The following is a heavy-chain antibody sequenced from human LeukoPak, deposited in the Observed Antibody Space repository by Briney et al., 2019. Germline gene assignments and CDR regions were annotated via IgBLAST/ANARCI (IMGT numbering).Heavy chain of an antibody. Sequence: SETLSLTCTVSGGSISSGGYYWSWIRQHPGKGLEGIGYIYYSGSTYYNPSLKSRVTISVDTSKNQFSLKLSSVTAADTAVYYCARGELYDFWSGYYYFYWGQGTLVTVSS. CDR1: GGSISSGGYY. V-gene: IGHV4-31*03. CDR3: ARGELYDFWSGYYYFY. D-gene: IGHD3-3*01. J-gene: IGHJ4*02. CDR2: IYYSGST.